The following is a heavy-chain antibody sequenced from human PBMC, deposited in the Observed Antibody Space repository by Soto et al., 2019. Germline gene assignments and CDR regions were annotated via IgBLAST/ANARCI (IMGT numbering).Heavy chain of an antibody. V-gene: IGHV4-4*02. J-gene: IGHJ4*02. Sequence: QVQLQESGPGLVKPSWTLSLTCAVSGDSISSSNWWSWVRQPPGKGLEWIGEIYHSGSTNYNPSLRSRVTISVDKSKNHFSLNLRSVTAADTAVYYCARGGVAVAGPDDYWGQGTLVTVSS. D-gene: IGHD6-19*01. CDR1: GDSISSSNW. CDR2: IYHSGST. CDR3: ARGGVAVAGPDDY.